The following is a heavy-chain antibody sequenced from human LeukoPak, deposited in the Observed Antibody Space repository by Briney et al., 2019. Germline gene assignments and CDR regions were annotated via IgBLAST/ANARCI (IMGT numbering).Heavy chain of an antibody. CDR2: TSSGGDYT. CDR3: AKDRPNYYESNGHYYRRDGDS. CDR1: GFTFSIYA. Sequence: GGSLRLSCAASGFTFSIYAMSWVRQAPGKGLEWVSSTSSGGDYTYYAGSVKGRFTISRDNSKNTLYLQMNSLRAEDTATYYCAKDRPNYYESNGHYYRRDGDSWGQGTLVTVSS. V-gene: IGHV3-23*01. D-gene: IGHD3-22*01. J-gene: IGHJ5*01.